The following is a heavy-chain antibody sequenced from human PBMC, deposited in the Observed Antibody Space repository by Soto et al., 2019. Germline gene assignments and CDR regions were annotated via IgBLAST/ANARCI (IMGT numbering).Heavy chain of an antibody. CDR3: ARWGTTGGLDV. V-gene: IGHV3-33*05. J-gene: IGHJ4*02. Sequence: QVHLVESGGGVVQPGTSLRLSCVGSGFTFRSYVIHWVRQAPGKGLEWVALTSYDGSNNFYGDSVKGRFTISRDNSRNTVELQMDSLRLVDTALYYCARWGTTGGLDVWGQGTLVSVSS. CDR2: TSYDGSNN. D-gene: IGHD3-16*01. CDR1: GFTFRSYV.